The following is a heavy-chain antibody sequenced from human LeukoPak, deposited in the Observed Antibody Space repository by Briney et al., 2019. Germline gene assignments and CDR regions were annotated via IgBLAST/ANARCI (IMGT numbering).Heavy chain of an antibody. D-gene: IGHD6-19*01. CDR1: GESLNSYY. CDR2: INHSGST. J-gene: IGHJ4*02. Sequence: SETLSLTCAVYGESLNSYYWSWIRQPPGKGLEWIGEINHSGSTNYNPSLKSRVTISVDTSKNQFSLKLSSVTAADTAVYYCAREGIAVAGILGYWGQGTLVTVSS. V-gene: IGHV4-34*01. CDR3: AREGIAVAGILGY.